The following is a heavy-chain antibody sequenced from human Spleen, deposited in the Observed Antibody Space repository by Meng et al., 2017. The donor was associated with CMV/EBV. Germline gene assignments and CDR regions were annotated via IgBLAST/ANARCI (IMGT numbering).Heavy chain of an antibody. CDR2: VRGKVNNYAT. D-gene: IGHD6-6*01. CDR3: TRRKKGGLSSLDYYYGMDV. CDR1: GFTFSDSV. J-gene: IGHJ6*02. Sequence: GESLKISCAASGFTFSDSVIHWVRQASGKGLEWVGRVRGKVNNYATLYAASVKGRFPISRDDSKNTAYLQMNSLKTEDTAVYYCTRRKKGGLSSLDYYYGMDVWGQGTTVTVSS. V-gene: IGHV3-73*01.